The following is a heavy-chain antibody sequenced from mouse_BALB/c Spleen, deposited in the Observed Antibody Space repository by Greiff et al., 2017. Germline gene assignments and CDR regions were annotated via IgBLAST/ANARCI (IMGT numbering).Heavy chain of an antibody. D-gene: IGHD2-4*01. CDR1: GFTFSSYA. V-gene: IGHV5-9-4*01. J-gene: IGHJ4*01. Sequence: EVHLVESGGGLVKPGGSLKLSCAASGFTFSSYAMSWVRQSPEKRLEWVAEISSGGSYTYYPDTVTGRFTISRDNAKNTLYLEMSSLRSEDTAMYYCARDRDDYDDYAMDYWGQGTSVTVSS. CDR3: ARDRDDYDDYAMDY. CDR2: ISSGGSYT.